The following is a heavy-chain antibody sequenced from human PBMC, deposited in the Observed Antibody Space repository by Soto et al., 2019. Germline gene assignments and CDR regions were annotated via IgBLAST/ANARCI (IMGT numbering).Heavy chain of an antibody. J-gene: IGHJ6*02. CDR3: ARIPSTSPWEYGMDV. CDR2: IVWDDDK. V-gene: IGHV2-70*01. D-gene: IGHD1-26*01. Sequence: SGPTLVNPTQTLTLTCTFSGFSLSTSGMCVSWIRQPPGKALEWLAVIVWDDDKYYSTSLKTRLTISKYTSKNLVVLTMTNMDPVDTATYYCARIPSTSPWEYGMDVWGQGTTVTVSS. CDR1: GFSLSTSGMC.